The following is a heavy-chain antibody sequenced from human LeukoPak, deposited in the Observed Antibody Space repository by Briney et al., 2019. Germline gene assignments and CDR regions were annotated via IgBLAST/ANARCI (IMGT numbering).Heavy chain of an antibody. J-gene: IGHJ4*02. CDR1: GFTFSSYD. CDR2: IWYDGSNK. V-gene: IGHV3-33*06. Sequence: PGGSLRLSCAASGFTFSSYDMHWVRQAPGKGLEWGAVIWYDGSNKYYADSVKGRFTISRDNSKNTLYLQMNSLRAEDTAVYYCAKGTYGSGSYYMYYWGQGTLVTVSS. CDR3: AKGTYGSGSYYMYY. D-gene: IGHD3-10*01.